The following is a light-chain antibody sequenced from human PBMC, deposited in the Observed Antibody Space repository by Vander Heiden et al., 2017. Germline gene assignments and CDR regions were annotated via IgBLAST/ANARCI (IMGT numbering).Light chain of an antibody. V-gene: IGKV4-1*01. CDR2: WAS. CDR1: QSVLHSSNNKNY. Sequence: DIVMTQSPDSLAVSLGERATINCRSSQSVLHSSNNKNYLAWYQQKPGQPPKLLIYWASTRESGVPDRFSGSGSGTDFTLTISSLQAEDVAVYYCQQYYNLPVTFGPGTTVDIK. J-gene: IGKJ3*01. CDR3: QQYYNLPVT.